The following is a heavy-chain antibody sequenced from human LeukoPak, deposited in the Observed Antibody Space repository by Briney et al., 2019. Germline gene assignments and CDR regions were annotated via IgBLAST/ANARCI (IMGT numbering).Heavy chain of an antibody. CDR2: IKQEGSEK. J-gene: IGHJ4*02. V-gene: IGHV3-7*01. Sequence: GGSLRLSCAAPGFTFSSYWMSWVRQAPGKGLEWVANIKQEGSEKNYVDSVKGRFTISRDNAKNSLYLQMNSLRAEDAAVYYCAREGTTVTTTQYYFDYWGQGTLVTVSS. D-gene: IGHD4-17*01. CDR1: GFTFSSYW. CDR3: AREGTTVTTTQYYFDY.